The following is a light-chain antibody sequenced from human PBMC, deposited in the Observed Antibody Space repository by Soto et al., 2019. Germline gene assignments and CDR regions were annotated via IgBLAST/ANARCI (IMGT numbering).Light chain of an antibody. J-gene: IGKJ5*01. CDR2: DTS. Sequence: EIVLTQSPGTLSLSPGERATLSCRASQSLTNSFIAWYQQKPGQAPRLLIYDTSSRATGIPDRFSGSGSGTDFTLTISSLEPEDFAVYYCQQRSSWPPTFGQGTRLEIK. V-gene: IGKV3D-20*02. CDR3: QQRSSWPPT. CDR1: QSLTNSF.